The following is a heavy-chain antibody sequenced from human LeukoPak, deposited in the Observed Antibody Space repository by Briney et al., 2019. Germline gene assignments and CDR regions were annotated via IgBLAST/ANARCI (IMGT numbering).Heavy chain of an antibody. D-gene: IGHD4-23*01. Sequence: ASVKVSCKASGYTFTSYDINWVRQAAGQGLEWMGWTNPNSGNTGYAQKFQGRLTMTRNTSISTAYMELSNVRSEDTAVYYCARSGHGGIDYWGQGTLVTVSS. V-gene: IGHV1-8*01. CDR3: ARSGHGGIDY. CDR1: GYTFTSYD. J-gene: IGHJ4*02. CDR2: TNPNSGNT.